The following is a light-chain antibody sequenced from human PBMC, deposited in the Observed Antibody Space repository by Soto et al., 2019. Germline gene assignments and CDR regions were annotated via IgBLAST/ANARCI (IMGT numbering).Light chain of an antibody. J-gene: IGKJ1*01. V-gene: IGKV3D-15*01. CDR3: QQYNNWPPWWT. CDR1: QSINDN. Sequence: EIVLTQSPVTLSVSPGERNTLSCRSSQSINDNIAWYQQRPGQAPRLLIYGASTRATGIPARFSGSGSGTDFTLTISSLQSEDFAVYYCQQYNNWPPWWTFGQGTKVDIK. CDR2: GAS.